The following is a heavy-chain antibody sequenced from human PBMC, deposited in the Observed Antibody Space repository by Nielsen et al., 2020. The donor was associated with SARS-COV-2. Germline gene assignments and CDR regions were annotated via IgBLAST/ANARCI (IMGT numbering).Heavy chain of an antibody. D-gene: IGHD3-3*01. CDR1: GFTFSSYA. V-gene: IGHV3-23*01. CDR2: ISGSGGST. J-gene: IGHJ6*02. Sequence: GGSLRLSCAASGFTFSSYAMSWVRQAPGKGLEWVSAISGSGGSTYYADSVKGRFTISRDNSKNTLYLQMNSLRAEDTAVYYCARGEYYDFWSGYYTQYYYGMDVWGQGTTVTVSS. CDR3: ARGEYYDFWSGYYTQYYYGMDV.